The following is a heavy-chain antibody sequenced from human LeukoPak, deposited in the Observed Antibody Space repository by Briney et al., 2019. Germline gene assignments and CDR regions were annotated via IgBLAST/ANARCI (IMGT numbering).Heavy chain of an antibody. Sequence: PSETLSLTCSVSGVSITSDYYNWIRQPPGKGLEWIAYIYYRGTTNYNPSFKARVTVSVDTSKNQVSLKLNSVTAADAAVYYCARGQDSSGPYASFDIWGQGTMVTVSS. CDR2: IYYRGTT. CDR1: GVSITSDY. V-gene: IGHV4-59*01. D-gene: IGHD3-22*01. CDR3: ARGQDSSGPYASFDI. J-gene: IGHJ3*02.